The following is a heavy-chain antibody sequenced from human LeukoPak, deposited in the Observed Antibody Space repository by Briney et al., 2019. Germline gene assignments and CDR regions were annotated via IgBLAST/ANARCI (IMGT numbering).Heavy chain of an antibody. CDR1: GGSISSYY. D-gene: IGHD5-24*01. CDR3: AGRLWRRDGYNLSAFDI. J-gene: IGHJ3*02. CDR2: IYYSGST. Sequence: SETLSLTCTVSGGSISSYYWNWIRQPPGKGLEWIGYIYYSGSTNYNPSLKSQVTISVDTPKNQFSLKLSSVTAADTAVYYCAGRLWRRDGYNLSAFDIWGQGTMVTVSS. V-gene: IGHV4-59*01.